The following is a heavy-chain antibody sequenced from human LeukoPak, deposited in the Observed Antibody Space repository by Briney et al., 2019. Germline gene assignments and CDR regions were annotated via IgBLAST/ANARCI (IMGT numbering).Heavy chain of an antibody. CDR2: FDPEDGET. Sequence: ASVKVSCKVSGYTLTELSMHWVRQAPGKGLEWMGGFDPEDGETIYAQKFQGRVTMTEDTSTDTAYTELSSLRSEDTAVYYCATENGRYCSGGSCYSKGLFDPWGQGTLVTVSS. J-gene: IGHJ5*02. V-gene: IGHV1-24*01. CDR3: ATENGRYCSGGSCYSKGLFDP. CDR1: GYTLTELS. D-gene: IGHD2-15*01.